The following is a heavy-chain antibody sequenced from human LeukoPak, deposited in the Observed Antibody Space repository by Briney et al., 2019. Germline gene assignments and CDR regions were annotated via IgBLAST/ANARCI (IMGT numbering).Heavy chain of an antibody. CDR3: ASRRGNYYYYMDV. V-gene: IGHV4-34*01. CDR2: INHSGST. CDR1: GGSFSGYY. Sequence: SETLSLTCAVHGGSFSGYYWSWIRQPQGKGLEWIGEINHSGSTNYNPSLKSRVTISVDTSKNQFSLKLSSVTAADTAVYYCASRRGNYYYYMDVWGKGTTVTVSS. D-gene: IGHD3-10*01. J-gene: IGHJ6*03.